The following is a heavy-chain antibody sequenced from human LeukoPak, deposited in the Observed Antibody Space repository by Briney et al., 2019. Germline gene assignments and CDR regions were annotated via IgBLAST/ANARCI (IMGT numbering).Heavy chain of an antibody. D-gene: IGHD2-21*02. J-gene: IGHJ4*02. CDR3: AKAYCGGDCYSPHLDY. Sequence: AGGSLRLSCAASGFTFSSYAMSWVRQAPGKGLEWVSAISGSGGSTYYADSVKGRFTISRDNSKNTLCLQMNSLRAEDTAVYYCAKAYCGGDCYSPHLDYWGQGTLVIVSS. CDR1: GFTFSSYA. CDR2: ISGSGGST. V-gene: IGHV3-23*01.